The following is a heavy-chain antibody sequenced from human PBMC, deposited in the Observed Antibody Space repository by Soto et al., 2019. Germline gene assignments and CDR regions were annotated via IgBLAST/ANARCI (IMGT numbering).Heavy chain of an antibody. CDR1: GVTFSSYT. J-gene: IGHJ5*02. V-gene: IGHV1-69*02. D-gene: IGHD3-22*01. CDR2: IIPILGIA. CDR3: ARVSYLRGYQGGWFDP. Sequence: QVQLVQSGAEVKKPGSSVKVSCKASGVTFSSYTISWVRQAPGQGLEWMGRIIPILGIANYAQKFQGRVTITADKSTSTAYMELSSLRSEDTAVYYCARVSYLRGYQGGWFDPWGQGTLVTVSS.